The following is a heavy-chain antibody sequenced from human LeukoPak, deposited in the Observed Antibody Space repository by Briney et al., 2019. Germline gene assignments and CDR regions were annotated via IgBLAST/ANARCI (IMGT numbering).Heavy chain of an antibody. CDR2: ISGSGGST. J-gene: IGHJ4*02. CDR1: GFIFSSYA. Sequence: GGSLRLSCAASGFIFSSYAMSWVPQAPGKGLEWVSTISGSGGSTYSADSVKGRFTISRDNSKNTVYLQMNSLRAEDTAVYYCAKDWGHRDGYTDYWGQGTLVTVSS. D-gene: IGHD5-24*01. CDR3: AKDWGHRDGYTDY. V-gene: IGHV3-23*01.